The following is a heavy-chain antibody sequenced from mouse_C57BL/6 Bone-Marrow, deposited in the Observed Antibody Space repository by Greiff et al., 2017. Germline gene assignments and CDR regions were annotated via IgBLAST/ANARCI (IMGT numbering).Heavy chain of an antibody. CDR1: GYTFTSYD. CDR2: IYPRDGST. D-gene: IGHD1-1*01. Sequence: QVQLQQSGPELVKPGASVKLSCKASGYTFTSYDINWVKQRPGQGLEWIGWIYPRDGSTKYNEKFKGKATLTVDTSSSTAYMELHSLTSEDSAVYVCAIDYGSSYCYFDVWGTGTTVTVSA. V-gene: IGHV1-85*01. J-gene: IGHJ1*03. CDR3: AIDYGSSYCYFDV.